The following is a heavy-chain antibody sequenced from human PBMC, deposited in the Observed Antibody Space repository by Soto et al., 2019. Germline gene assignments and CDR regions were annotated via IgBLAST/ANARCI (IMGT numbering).Heavy chain of an antibody. D-gene: IGHD6-13*01. V-gene: IGHV1-46*03. CDR2: INPRSVDT. CDR3: ARRDCYTSTCFSSWFDP. Sequence: QVHLVQSGAEVRMPGASVKVSCKASGYTFTDYFMHWLRQAPGQGLERMGIINPRSVDTGYAQKFQGRVIMATDTSTSIVYMELSGLTAEDTAIYYCARRDCYTSTCFSSWFDPWGQGTLVTVSS. CDR1: GYTFTDYF. J-gene: IGHJ5*02.